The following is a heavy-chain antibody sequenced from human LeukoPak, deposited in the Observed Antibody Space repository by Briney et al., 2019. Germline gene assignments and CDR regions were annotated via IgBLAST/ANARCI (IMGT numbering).Heavy chain of an antibody. CDR1: GFTFSSYG. Sequence: GGSLRLSCAASGFTFSSYGMHWVRQAPGKGLEWVAFIRYDGSNKYYADSVKGRFTISRDNPKNTLYLQMNSLRAEDKAVYYCAIPLWELRAVDYWGQGTLVTVSS. V-gene: IGHV3-30*02. J-gene: IGHJ4*02. CDR3: AIPLWELRAVDY. D-gene: IGHD1-26*01. CDR2: IRYDGSNK.